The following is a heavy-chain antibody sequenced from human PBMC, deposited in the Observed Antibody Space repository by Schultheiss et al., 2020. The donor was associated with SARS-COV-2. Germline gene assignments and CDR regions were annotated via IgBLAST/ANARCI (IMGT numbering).Heavy chain of an antibody. CDR1: GFTFSSYY. Sequence: GALRLSCAASGFTFSSYYMNWVRQAPGKGLEWVATINEDGSVKYHGDSVKGRFSISRDNAQNSLYLQMSSLRAEDTAVYYCARERPSSIVACCFDYWGQGTLVTVSS. V-gene: IGHV3-7*05. CDR2: INEDGSVK. CDR3: ARERPSSIVACCFDY. D-gene: IGHD2-21*01. J-gene: IGHJ4*02.